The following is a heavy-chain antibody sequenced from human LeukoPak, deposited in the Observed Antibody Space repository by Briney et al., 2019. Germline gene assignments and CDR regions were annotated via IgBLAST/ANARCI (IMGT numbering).Heavy chain of an antibody. D-gene: IGHD3-16*01. CDR1: GGSISTYY. Sequence: SETLSLTCTVSGGSISTYYWSWVRQPPGKGLEWIGYIYYSGSTNYNPSLKSRVTISVDTSKNQFSLKLSSVTAADTAVYYCARDRGGAAFDYWGQGTLVTVSS. J-gene: IGHJ4*02. CDR2: IYYSGST. V-gene: IGHV4-59*01. CDR3: ARDRGGAAFDY.